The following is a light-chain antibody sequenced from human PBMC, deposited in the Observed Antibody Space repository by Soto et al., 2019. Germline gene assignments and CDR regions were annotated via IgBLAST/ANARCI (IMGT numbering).Light chain of an antibody. J-gene: IGKJ1*01. CDR3: QQYNNWPWT. V-gene: IGKV3-15*01. CDR2: GAS. CDR1: QSISDT. Sequence: EIVMTQSPATLSVSPGERATLSCRASQSISDTLAWYQQKPGQAPRLLIHGASTRAPGFPARFSGSGSGTDFTLTISSLQSEDFAVYYCQQYNNWPWTFGQGATGDIK.